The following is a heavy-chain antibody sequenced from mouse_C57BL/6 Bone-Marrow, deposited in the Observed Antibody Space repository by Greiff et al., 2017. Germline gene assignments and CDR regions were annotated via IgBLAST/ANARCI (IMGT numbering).Heavy chain of an antibody. Sequence: EVQLQQSGAELVRPGASVKLSCTASGFNIKDDYMHWVKQRPEQGLAWIGWIDPEHGATEYASKFQGKATITADTSANTAYLQLTILTSEYTAVYYCTTSLYDFYARDYWGQGTSVTVSS. CDR2: IDPEHGAT. J-gene: IGHJ4*01. D-gene: IGHD1-1*01. V-gene: IGHV14-4*01. CDR1: GFNIKDDY. CDR3: TTSLYDFYARDY.